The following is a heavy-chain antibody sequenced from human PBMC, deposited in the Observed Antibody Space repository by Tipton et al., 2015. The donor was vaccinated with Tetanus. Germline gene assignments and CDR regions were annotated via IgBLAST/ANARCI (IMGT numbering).Heavy chain of an antibody. D-gene: IGHD1-1*01. V-gene: IGHV4-34*01. CDR1: GGSFSGYY. CDR3: ASGRVLDS. J-gene: IGHJ5*01. Sequence: TLSLTCAVYGGSFSGYYWSWIRQPPGKGLEWIGEINHSGSTNYNPSLKSRVTISVDTSKNQFSLKLSSVTAADTAVYYCASGRVLDSWGQGTLVTVSS. CDR2: INHSGST.